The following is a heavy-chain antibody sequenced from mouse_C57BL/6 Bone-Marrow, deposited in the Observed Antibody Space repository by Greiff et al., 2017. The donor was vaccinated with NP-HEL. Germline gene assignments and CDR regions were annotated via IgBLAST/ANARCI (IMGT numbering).Heavy chain of an antibody. CDR2: LSSGGSYT. CDR3: ARRAKATGFDAKDY. Sequence: EVQRVESGGDLVKPGGSLKLSCAASGFTFSSYGMSWVSQTPDKRLEWVATLSSGGSYTYYPDSVKGRFTFSRDNAKNTLYLQMSRLRSEETAMNYSARRAKATGFDAKDYWGQGTSVNVAS. J-gene: IGHJ4*01. D-gene: IGHD3-2*02. CDR1: GFTFSSYG. V-gene: IGHV5-6*01.